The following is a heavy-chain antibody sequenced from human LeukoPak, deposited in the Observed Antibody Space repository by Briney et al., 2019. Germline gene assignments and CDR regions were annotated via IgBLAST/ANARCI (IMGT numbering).Heavy chain of an antibody. CDR3: ASGTGLGFDY. CDR2: ISSSSSYT. D-gene: IGHD1-26*01. J-gene: IGHJ4*02. CDR1: GFTFSDYY. V-gene: IGHV3-11*06. Sequence: GGSLRLSCAASGFTFSDYYMSWIRQAPGKGLEWVSYISSSSSYTNYADSVKGRFTISRDNAKNSLYLQMNSLRAEDTAVYYCASGTGLGFDYWGQGTLVTASS.